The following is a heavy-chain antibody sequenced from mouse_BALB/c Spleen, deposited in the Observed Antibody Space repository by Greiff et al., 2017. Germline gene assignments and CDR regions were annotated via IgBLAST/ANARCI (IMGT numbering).Heavy chain of an antibody. CDR2: IDPANGNT. J-gene: IGHJ2*01. Sequence: VQLKQSGAELVKPGASVKLSCTASGFNIKDTYMHWVKQRPEQGLEWIGRIDPANGNTKYDPKFQGKATITADTSSNTAYLQLSSLTSEDTAVYYCASDYGYDGDYWGQGTTLTVSS. CDR1: GFNIKDTY. CDR3: ASDYGYDGDY. V-gene: IGHV14-3*02. D-gene: IGHD2-2*01.